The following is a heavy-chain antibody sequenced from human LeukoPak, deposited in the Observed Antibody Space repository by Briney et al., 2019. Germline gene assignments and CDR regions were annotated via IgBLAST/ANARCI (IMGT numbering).Heavy chain of an antibody. CDR3: AHPRGPLWSGYKYERYYFNAMDV. CDR2: ISYDGNDY. V-gene: IGHV3-30*04. J-gene: IGHJ6*02. CDR1: GFTFSAYA. Sequence: PGGSLRLSCAASGFTFSAYAMHWVRQAPGKGLEWVANISYDGNDYNYADSVKGRFTISRDNSKNTLYLQMNTLRPEDTAIYYCAHPRGPLWSGYKYERYYFNAMDVWGQGTTVTVSS. D-gene: IGHD3-3*01.